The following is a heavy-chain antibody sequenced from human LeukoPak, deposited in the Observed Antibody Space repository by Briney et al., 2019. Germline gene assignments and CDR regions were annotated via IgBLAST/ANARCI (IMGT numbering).Heavy chain of an antibody. V-gene: IGHV3-23*01. CDR1: GFTFSDYA. CDR2: ISGSGGSA. Sequence: PGGSLRLSCAASGFTFSDYAMNWVRQAPGKGLEWVSTISGSGGSAYYAGSVKGRFTISRDNSKNTLYLRMNSLRVEDTALYYCAKLRELVTYYYYYGLDVWGQGTTVTVSS. J-gene: IGHJ6*02. CDR3: AKLRELVTYYYYYGLDV. D-gene: IGHD1-1*01.